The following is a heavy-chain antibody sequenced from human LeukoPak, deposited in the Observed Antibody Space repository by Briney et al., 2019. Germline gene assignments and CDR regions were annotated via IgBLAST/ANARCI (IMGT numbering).Heavy chain of an antibody. J-gene: IGHJ6*03. CDR3: AKHDRLVRGDYFYFYMDV. Sequence: SGGSLRLSCAASGITFSSYGMHWVRQAPGKGLEWVAVISYDGSNKYYADSVKGRFTIPRDNSKNTLYLQMNSLRAEDAAVYYCAKHDRLVRGDYFYFYMDVWGKGTTVTVSS. V-gene: IGHV3-30*18. CDR2: ISYDGSNK. CDR1: GITFSSYG. D-gene: IGHD6-6*01.